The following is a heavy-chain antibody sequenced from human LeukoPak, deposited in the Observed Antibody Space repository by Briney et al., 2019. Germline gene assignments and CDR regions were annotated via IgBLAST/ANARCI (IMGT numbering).Heavy chain of an antibody. CDR2: IYHSGST. CDR1: GGSISSGGYS. J-gene: IGHJ4*02. V-gene: IGHV4-30-2*01. D-gene: IGHD2-21*02. CDR3: AKFGDPSSGSPSPPDY. Sequence: SKTLSLTCAVSGGSISSGGYSWSWIRQPPGKGLEWIGYIYHSGSTYYNPSLKSRVTISVDRSKNQFSLKLSSVTAADTAVYYCAKFGDPSSGSPSPPDYWGQGTLVTVSS.